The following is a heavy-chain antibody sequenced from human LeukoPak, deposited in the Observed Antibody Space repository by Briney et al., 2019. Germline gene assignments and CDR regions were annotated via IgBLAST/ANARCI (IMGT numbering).Heavy chain of an antibody. CDR2: IYYSGST. D-gene: IGHD4-17*01. CDR1: GGSISSYY. Sequence: SETLSPTCTVSGGSISSYYWSWIRQPPGKGLEWIGYIYYSGSTNYNPSLKSRLTISVDASKNQFSLKLSSVTATDTAVYYCASLTTVTQGYFDSWGQGTLVTVSS. V-gene: IGHV4-59*08. CDR3: ASLTTVTQGYFDS. J-gene: IGHJ4*02.